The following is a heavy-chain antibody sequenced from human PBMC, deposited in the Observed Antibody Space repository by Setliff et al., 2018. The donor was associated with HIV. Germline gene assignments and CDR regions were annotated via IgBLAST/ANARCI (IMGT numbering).Heavy chain of an antibody. V-gene: IGHV3-21*01. CDR3: ARTSTTTGTTLNWFDP. J-gene: IGHJ5*02. Sequence: PGGSLRLSCAASGFTFGNYNMNWVRLAPGKGLEWVSSIVASSTSLYYADSVRGRFTISRDNAKNSLYLQMNSLRVEDTAVYYCARTSTTTGTTLNWFDPWGQGTLVTVSS. CDR1: GFTFGNYN. D-gene: IGHD1-1*01. CDR2: IVASSTSL.